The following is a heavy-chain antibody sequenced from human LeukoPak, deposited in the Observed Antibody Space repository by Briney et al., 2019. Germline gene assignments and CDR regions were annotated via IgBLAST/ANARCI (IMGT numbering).Heavy chain of an antibody. D-gene: IGHD3-22*01. J-gene: IGHJ3*01. Sequence: GGSLRLSCAASGFTFSSYWMSWVRQAPGKGLECVANVKEDGGEEYYVDSVKGRFSISRDNAKNSLYLQMNSLRAEDTAVYYCARDWLAGNPYHAFDLWGKGTMVTVSS. V-gene: IGHV3-7*01. CDR3: ARDWLAGNPYHAFDL. CDR1: GFTFSSYW. CDR2: VKEDGGEE.